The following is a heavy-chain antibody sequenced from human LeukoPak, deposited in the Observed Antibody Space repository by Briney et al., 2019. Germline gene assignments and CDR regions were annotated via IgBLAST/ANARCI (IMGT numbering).Heavy chain of an antibody. CDR2: IYSGGNT. Sequence: GGSLRLSCAASGFTFSSYSMNWVRQAPGKGLEWISVIYSGGNTYYADSVKGRFTISRDNSKNTLYLQMNSLRAEDTAVYYCARGGSYYEWDYWGQGTLVTVSS. D-gene: IGHD1-26*01. CDR3: ARGGSYYEWDY. V-gene: IGHV3-66*01. CDR1: GFTFSSYS. J-gene: IGHJ4*02.